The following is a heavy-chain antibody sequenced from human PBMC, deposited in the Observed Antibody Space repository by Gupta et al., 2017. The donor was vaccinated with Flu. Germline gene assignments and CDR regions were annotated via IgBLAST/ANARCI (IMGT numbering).Heavy chain of an antibody. J-gene: IGHJ4*02. CDR3: AKATVVYEGSGFYDHRSFDF. D-gene: IGHD3-22*01. CDR1: GFTFSGYA. CDR2: IADNGGVT. V-gene: IGHV3-23*01. Sequence: EVQMLESGGGSVQPGGSLRLSCAASGFTFSGYAMSWFRQAPGKGLEWVSAIADNGGVTYAADSVKGRFTISRDNSKNTLYLQMNSLRVEDTARYYCAKATVVYEGSGFYDHRSFDFWGQGSQVTVSS.